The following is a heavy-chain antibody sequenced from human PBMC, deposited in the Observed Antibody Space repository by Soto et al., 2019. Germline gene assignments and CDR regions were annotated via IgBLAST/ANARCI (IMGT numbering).Heavy chain of an antibody. D-gene: IGHD3-3*01. CDR3: ARGSIQPRYYDFWSGYYWDYFDY. V-gene: IGHV3-21*01. CDR1: GFTFSSYS. CDR2: ISSSSSYI. J-gene: IGHJ4*02. Sequence: GGSLRLSCAASGFTFSSYSMNWVRQAPGKGLEWASSISSSSSYIYYADSVKGRFTISRDNAKNSLYLQMNSLRAEDTAVYYCARGSIQPRYYDFWSGYYWDYFDYWGQGTLVTVSS.